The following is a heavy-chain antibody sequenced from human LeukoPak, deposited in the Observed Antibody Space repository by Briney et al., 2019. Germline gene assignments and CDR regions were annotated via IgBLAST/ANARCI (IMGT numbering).Heavy chain of an antibody. Sequence: GGSLTLSFEASGFTFSKYFMTWVRQAPWKGLEWVANINQDGSESYYVDSVKGRFIISRDNARNSLYLQMNSLRAEDTAVYYCARAYLIDYWGQGTLVTVSS. CDR3: ARAYLIDY. CDR2: INQDGSES. V-gene: IGHV3-7*03. J-gene: IGHJ4*02. CDR1: GFTFSKYF. D-gene: IGHD2-2*01.